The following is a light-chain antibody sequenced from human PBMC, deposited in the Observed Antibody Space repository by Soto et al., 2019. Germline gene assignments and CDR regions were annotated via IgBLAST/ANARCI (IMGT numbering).Light chain of an antibody. J-gene: IGKJ1*01. Sequence: DIQMTQSPSSLSASLGDRVTFTCRASQSMSTYLNWYQQKPGKAPKLLIYDASALPRGVPSRFSGSGSGTKFTLTIASLQPDDFATYYCQQYETFSGTFGPGTKVDI. CDR2: DAS. CDR1: QSMSTY. CDR3: QQYETFSGT. V-gene: IGKV1-5*01.